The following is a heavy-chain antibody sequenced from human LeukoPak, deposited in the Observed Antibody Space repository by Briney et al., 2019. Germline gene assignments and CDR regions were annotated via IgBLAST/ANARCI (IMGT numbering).Heavy chain of an antibody. J-gene: IGHJ4*02. Sequence: PSETLSLTCTVSGGSISSYYWSWIRQPPGKGLEWIGYIYYSGSTNYNPSLKSRVTISVDTSKNQFSLKLSSVTAADTAVYYCARLGGILTGYYNFDYWGQGTLVTVSS. CDR1: GGSISSYY. CDR3: ARLGGILTGYYNFDY. D-gene: IGHD3-9*01. V-gene: IGHV4-59*12. CDR2: IYYSGST.